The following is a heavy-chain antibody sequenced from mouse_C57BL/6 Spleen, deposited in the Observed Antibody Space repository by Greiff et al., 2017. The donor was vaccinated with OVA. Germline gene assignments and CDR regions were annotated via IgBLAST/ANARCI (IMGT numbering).Heavy chain of an antibody. V-gene: IGHV5-6*01. J-gene: IGHJ2*01. Sequence: DVHLVESGGDLVKPGGSLKLSCAASGFTFSSYGMSWVRQTPDKRLERVATISSGGSYTYYPDSVKGRFTISRDNAKNTLYLQMSSLKSEDTAMYYCARHTAQALFDYWGQGTTLTVSS. D-gene: IGHD3-2*02. CDR3: ARHTAQALFDY. CDR2: ISSGGSYT. CDR1: GFTFSSYG.